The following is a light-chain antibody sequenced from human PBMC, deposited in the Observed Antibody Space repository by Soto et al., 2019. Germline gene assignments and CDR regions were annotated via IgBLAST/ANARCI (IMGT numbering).Light chain of an antibody. V-gene: IGLV2-11*01. CDR1: NSDVGGYDY. CDR3: CSYAGNYIYV. Sequence: QSALAQPRSVSGSPGQSVTISCTGTNSDVGGYDYVSWYQQHPGKAPKLMIYDVTQRPSGVPDRFSGSKSGKTASLTISGLQADDEADYYCCSYAGNYIYVFGTGTKVTVL. CDR2: DVT. J-gene: IGLJ1*01.